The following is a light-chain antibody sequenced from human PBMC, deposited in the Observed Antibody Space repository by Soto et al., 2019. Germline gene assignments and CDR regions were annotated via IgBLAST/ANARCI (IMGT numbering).Light chain of an antibody. V-gene: IGKV1-12*01. CDR3: EQSYNTPT. J-gene: IGKJ1*01. CDR1: QGITNR. CDR2: AAS. Sequence: QMTPSPSSLAASVGDRVTITCRASQGITNRLAWYQQKPGKAPKLLIYAASSLQSGVPSRFSGSGSGTDFTLTITSLQPEDFATYYCEQSYNTPTFGQGTKVDIK.